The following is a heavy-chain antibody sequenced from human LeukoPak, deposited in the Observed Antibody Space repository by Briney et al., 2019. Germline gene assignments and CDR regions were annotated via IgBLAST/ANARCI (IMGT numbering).Heavy chain of an antibody. D-gene: IGHD3-10*01. Sequence: LGESLKISCKGSGYSFTSYWIGWVRQMPGKGLEWMGIIYPGDSDTRYSPSFQGQVTISADKSISTAYLQWSSLKASDTAMYYCARHLSRNSFGELLFRQIDYWGQGTLVTVSS. V-gene: IGHV5-51*01. CDR3: ARHLSRNSFGELLFRQIDY. J-gene: IGHJ4*02. CDR2: IYPGDSDT. CDR1: GYSFTSYW.